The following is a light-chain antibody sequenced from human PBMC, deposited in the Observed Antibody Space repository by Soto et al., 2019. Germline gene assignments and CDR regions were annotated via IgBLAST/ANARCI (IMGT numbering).Light chain of an antibody. Sequence: QSVLTQPPSVSGAPGQRVTISCTGSSSNIGAGYDVHGYQQLPGTAPKLLIYGNSNRPSGVPDRFSGSKSGTAASLAITGLQAEDEADYHCQSYDSSLSGWVFGGGTKLTVL. J-gene: IGLJ3*02. CDR3: QSYDSSLSGWV. V-gene: IGLV1-40*01. CDR1: SSNIGAGYD. CDR2: GNS.